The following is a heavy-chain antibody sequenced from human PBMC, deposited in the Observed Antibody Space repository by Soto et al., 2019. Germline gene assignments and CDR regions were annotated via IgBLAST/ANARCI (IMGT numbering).Heavy chain of an antibody. Sequence: SETLSLTCTVSGGSISSYYWSWIRQPPGKGLEWIGYIYYSGSTNYNPSLKSRVTISVDTSKNQFSLKLSSVTAADTAVYYCARHTVYGDYYFDYWGQGTLVTVSS. D-gene: IGHD4-17*01. CDR1: GGSISSYY. J-gene: IGHJ4*02. CDR3: ARHTVYGDYYFDY. CDR2: IYYSGST. V-gene: IGHV4-59*08.